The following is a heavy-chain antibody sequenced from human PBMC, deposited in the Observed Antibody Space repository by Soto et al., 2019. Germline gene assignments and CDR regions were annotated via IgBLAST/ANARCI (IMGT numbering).Heavy chain of an antibody. CDR2: IYSGGST. V-gene: IGHV3-53*01. CDR1: GLSVSSSD. J-gene: IGHJ6*02. CDR3: SSSSGTEKHFAMDA. Sequence: RGSLRLSCAASGLSVSSSDISWFRQSSGKGLEWVSVIYSGGSTHDADSVKGRFTISRDNSKNTVHLQMNSLRVDYTDVYFCSSSSGTEKHFAMDAWGQGATVTVSS. D-gene: IGHD1-1*01.